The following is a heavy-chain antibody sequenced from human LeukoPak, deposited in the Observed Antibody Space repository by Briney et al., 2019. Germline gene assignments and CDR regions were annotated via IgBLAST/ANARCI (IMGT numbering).Heavy chain of an antibody. Sequence: GGSLRLSCAASGFTFSGSALHWVRQASGKGLEWVGRIRSTANGCATAYAASVKGRFTISRDDSKNTAYLQMNSLRAEDTALYYCARDSRHLSSTRGGLKESRGAFFDYWGQGTLVTVSS. CDR2: IRSTANGCAT. J-gene: IGHJ4*02. D-gene: IGHD6-13*01. CDR1: GFTFSGSA. V-gene: IGHV3-73*01. CDR3: ARDSRHLSSTRGGLKESRGAFFDY.